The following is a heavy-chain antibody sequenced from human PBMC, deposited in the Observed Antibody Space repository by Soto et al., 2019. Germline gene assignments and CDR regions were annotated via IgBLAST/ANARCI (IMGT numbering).Heavy chain of an antibody. V-gene: IGHV1-18*04. CDR2: VSGYNDKT. D-gene: IGHD2-21*01. CDR3: ERDFYPVAYFFDY. CDR1: GYTFTNHG. Sequence: QVQLVQSGAELKKPGASVKVSCKASGYTFTNHGISWVRQAPGQGLEWVGWVSGYNDKTKSAQKFQGRVTVTTDTSTNTDYMELRSLRSDDTAVYFCERDFYPVAYFFDYWGQGTLVTVSS. J-gene: IGHJ4*02.